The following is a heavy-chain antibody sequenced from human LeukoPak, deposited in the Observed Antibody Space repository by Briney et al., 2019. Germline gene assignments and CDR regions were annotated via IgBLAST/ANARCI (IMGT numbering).Heavy chain of an antibody. J-gene: IGHJ3*01. V-gene: IGHV4-59*08. CDR1: GDSINNHH. CDR3: ARLLRPGGRTGDAFDV. D-gene: IGHD1-26*01. CDR2: FYDSRDT. Sequence: SETLSLTCYVSGDSINNHHWAWIRQPPGAGLEWIGYFYDSRDTNSNPSLKRRVTISVDMLNSQFSLTLTSVTAADTAMYYCARLLRPGGRTGDAFDVWGQGTMVTVSS.